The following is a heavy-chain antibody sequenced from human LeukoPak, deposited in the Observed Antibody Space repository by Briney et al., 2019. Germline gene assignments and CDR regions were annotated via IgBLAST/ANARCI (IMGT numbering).Heavy chain of an antibody. CDR1: GFTLSSYA. D-gene: IGHD3-10*01. CDR3: AKKRVDGSGSYVYYYMDV. J-gene: IGHJ6*03. V-gene: IGHV3-23*01. CDR2: ISGSGGGT. Sequence: GGSLRLSCAASGFTLSSYAMTWVRRAPGKGPEWVSSISGSGGGTYYADSVKGRFTISRDSSKSTLYLQMNSLRAEDTAVYYCAKKRVDGSGSYVYYYMDVWGKGTTVTVSS.